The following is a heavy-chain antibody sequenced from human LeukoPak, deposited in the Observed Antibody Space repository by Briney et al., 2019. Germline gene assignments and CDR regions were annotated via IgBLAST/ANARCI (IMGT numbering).Heavy chain of an antibody. CDR2: ISSSGDTV. Sequence: GGSLRLSCAASGFTFSSYEMNWVRQGPGKGPEWVSYISSSGDTVFYGYSLNGRFTISRDNAKNSLYLQINNLRAEDTSVYYCARDGSFTSGSFFGSWGQGTLVTVSS. CDR1: GFTFSSYE. D-gene: IGHD1-26*01. J-gene: IGHJ4*02. CDR3: ARDGSFTSGSFFGS. V-gene: IGHV3-48*03.